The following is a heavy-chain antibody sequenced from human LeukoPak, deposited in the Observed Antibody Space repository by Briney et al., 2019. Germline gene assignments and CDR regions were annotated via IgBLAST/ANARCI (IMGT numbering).Heavy chain of an antibody. Sequence: NPSETLSLTCTVAGGSFSSYYWSWIRQPPGKGLEWIGYIYYSGSTNYNPSLKSRVTISVDTSKNQFSLKLSSVTAADTAVYYCARYEDSGSYFDYWGQGTLVTVSS. CDR3: ARYEDSGSYFDY. D-gene: IGHD3-10*01. CDR1: GGSFSSYY. CDR2: IYYSGST. V-gene: IGHV4-59*01. J-gene: IGHJ4*02.